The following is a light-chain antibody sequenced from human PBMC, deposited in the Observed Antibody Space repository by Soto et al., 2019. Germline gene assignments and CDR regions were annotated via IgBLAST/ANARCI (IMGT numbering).Light chain of an antibody. V-gene: IGKV3-15*01. Sequence: EIVMTQSPATLSVSPGERATLSCRASQSVAGNLAWYQQKPGQAPRLLMYGASTRATGNPARFSGSGSGTEFTLTISSLQSEDFGVYYCQQYNNWPLTFGGGTKVEIK. J-gene: IGKJ4*01. CDR3: QQYNNWPLT. CDR2: GAS. CDR1: QSVAGN.